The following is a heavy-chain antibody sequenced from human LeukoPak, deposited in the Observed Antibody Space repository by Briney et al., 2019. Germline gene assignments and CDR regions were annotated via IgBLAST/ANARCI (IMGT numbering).Heavy chain of an antibody. CDR1: EFAFSTYS. D-gene: IGHD3-10*01. V-gene: IGHV3-48*02. Sequence: GGSLRLSCAASEFAFSTYSMNWVRQAPGKGLEWLSYITDNSNMIYYADSVKGRFTISRDNAKNTLFLEMNRLRDADTAVYYCARDRPLSGFDFDFWGRGTLVTVSS. CDR2: ITDNSNMI. CDR3: ARDRPLSGFDFDF. J-gene: IGHJ4*02.